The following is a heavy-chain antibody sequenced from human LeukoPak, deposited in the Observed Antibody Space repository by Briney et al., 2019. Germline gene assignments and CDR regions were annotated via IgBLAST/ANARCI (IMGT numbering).Heavy chain of an antibody. Sequence: PSETLSLTCTVSGGSMSRYYWSWIRQPPGKGLEWIGYMYYSGSTKYNPSLKSRVTISVDTSKNQFSLKLSSVTAADTAVYYCARTTHPDAKQWPSFDFWGQGVLVTVSS. CDR1: GGSMSRYY. CDR3: ARTTHPDAKQWPSFDF. V-gene: IGHV4-59*01. CDR2: MYYSGST. J-gene: IGHJ4*02. D-gene: IGHD6-19*01.